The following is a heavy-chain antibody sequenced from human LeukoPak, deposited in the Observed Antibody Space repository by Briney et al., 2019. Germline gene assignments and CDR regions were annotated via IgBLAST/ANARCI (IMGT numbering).Heavy chain of an antibody. CDR3: ARGDGDYYFDY. D-gene: IGHD4-17*01. J-gene: IGHJ4*02. CDR2: IYYSGST. Sequence: SETLSLTCTVSGGSISSGGYYWSWIRQHPGKGLEWIGYIYYSGSTYYNPSLKSRVTISVDTSKNQFSLKLSSVAAADTAVYYCARGDGDYYFDYWGQGTLVTVSS. V-gene: IGHV4-31*03. CDR1: GGSISSGGYY.